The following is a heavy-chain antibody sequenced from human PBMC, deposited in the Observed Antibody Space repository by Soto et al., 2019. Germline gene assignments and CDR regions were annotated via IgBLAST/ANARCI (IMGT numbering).Heavy chain of an antibody. CDR3: ARGGSDDYGGIFDY. J-gene: IGHJ4*02. V-gene: IGHV3-53*01. CDR2: IYSGGST. Sequence: EVQLVESGGGLIQPGGSLRLSCAASGFTVSSNYMSWVRQAPGKGLEWVSVIYSGGSTYDADSVKGRFTISRDNSKHTLYLQMKSLRAEDTAVYYCARGGSDDYGGIFDYWGPGTLVTVSS. D-gene: IGHD4-17*01. CDR1: GFTVSSNY.